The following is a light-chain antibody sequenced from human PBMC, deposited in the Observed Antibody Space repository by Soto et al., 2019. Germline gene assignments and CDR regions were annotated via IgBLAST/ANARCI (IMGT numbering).Light chain of an antibody. CDR1: SSDVWNDNL. CDR2: EGS. J-gene: IGLJ3*02. V-gene: IGLV2-23*01. Sequence: QSVLTQPASVSGSPGQSITISCTGTSSDVWNDNLVSWYQHHPGQAPKLVIYEGSKRPSGLSNRFSGSKSGNTASLTISGLQAEDEADYYCCSYSGSSTWVFGGGTKVTVL. CDR3: CSYSGSSTWV.